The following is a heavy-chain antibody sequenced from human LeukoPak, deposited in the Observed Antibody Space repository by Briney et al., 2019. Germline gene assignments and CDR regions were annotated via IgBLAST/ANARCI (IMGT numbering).Heavy chain of an antibody. CDR2: ISAYNGNT. Sequence: PSVRLSCEASVYTLTMDCISGVRQAPGQGCEGVGWISAYNGNTNYAQKLQGRVTMTTDTSTSTAYMELRSLRSDDTAVYYCARERREAANWFDDWGHG. J-gene: IGHJ5*01. D-gene: IGHD6-13*01. CDR1: VYTLTMDC. V-gene: IGHV1-18*01. CDR3: ARERREAANWFDD.